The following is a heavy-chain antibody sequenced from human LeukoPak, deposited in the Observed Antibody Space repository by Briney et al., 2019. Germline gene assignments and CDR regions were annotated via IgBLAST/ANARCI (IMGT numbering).Heavy chain of an antibody. CDR2: IYYSGST. CDR3: ARDLLAYYYDSSGYQPLGY. CDR1: GGSISSSSYY. Sequence: SETLSLTCTVSGGSISSSSYYWGWIRQPPGKGLEWIGSIYYSGSTYYNPSLKSRVTISVDKSKNQFSLKLSSVTAADTAVYYCARDLLAYYYDSSGYQPLGYWGQGTLVTVSS. J-gene: IGHJ4*02. V-gene: IGHV4-39*07. D-gene: IGHD3-22*01.